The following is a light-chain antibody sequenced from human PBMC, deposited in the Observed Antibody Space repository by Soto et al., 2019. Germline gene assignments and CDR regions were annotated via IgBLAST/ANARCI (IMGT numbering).Light chain of an antibody. Sequence: QSALTQPPSASGSPGQSVTISCTGTSSDVGAYNYVSWYQQHPGKAPKLMLYEFTKRPSGVPDRFSGSKSGNTASLTVSCLQAEDEADYYCSSYADSLSVLFGGGTKLTVL. CDR3: SSYADSLSVL. V-gene: IGLV2-8*01. CDR1: SSDVGAYNY. CDR2: EFT. J-gene: IGLJ3*02.